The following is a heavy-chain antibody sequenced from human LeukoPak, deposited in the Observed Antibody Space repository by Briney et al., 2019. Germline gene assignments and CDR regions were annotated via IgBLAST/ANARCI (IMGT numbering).Heavy chain of an antibody. D-gene: IGHD4-11*01. CDR3: ARLQTPYYYGMDV. CDR2: IYYSGST. Sequence: SETLSLTCTVSGGSIGSYYWSWIRQPPGKGLEWIGYIYYSGSTNYNPSLKSRVTISVDTSKNQFSLKLSSVTAADTAVYYCARLQTPYYYGMDVWGQGTTVTVSS. CDR1: GGSIGSYY. V-gene: IGHV4-59*08. J-gene: IGHJ6*02.